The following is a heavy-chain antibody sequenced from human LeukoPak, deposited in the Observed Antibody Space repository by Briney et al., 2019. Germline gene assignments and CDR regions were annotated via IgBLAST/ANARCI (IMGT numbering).Heavy chain of an antibody. Sequence: GGSLRLSCAASGFTFSSYAMHWVRQAPGKGLEWVAVILYDGSNKYYADSVKGRFTISRDNSKNTLYLQMNSLRAEDTAVYYCARDTNKMTTVTMFDYWGQGTLVTVSS. D-gene: IGHD4-17*01. CDR1: GFTFSSYA. J-gene: IGHJ4*02. V-gene: IGHV3-30-3*01. CDR3: ARDTNKMTTVTMFDY. CDR2: ILYDGSNK.